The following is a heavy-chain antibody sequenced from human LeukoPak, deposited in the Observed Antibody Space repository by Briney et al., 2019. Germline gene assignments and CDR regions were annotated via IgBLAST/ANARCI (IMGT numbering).Heavy chain of an antibody. D-gene: IGHD2-2*01. CDR2: INPNSGGT. Sequence: GASVKVSCKASGYTFTGYYMHWVRQAPGQGLEWMGWINPNSGGTNYAQKFQGRVTMTRDTSISTAYMELRSLRSDDTAVYYCARVRAVVPAAIPENWFDPWGQGTLVTVSS. V-gene: IGHV1-2*02. CDR1: GYTFTGYY. J-gene: IGHJ5*02. CDR3: ARVRAVVPAAIPENWFDP.